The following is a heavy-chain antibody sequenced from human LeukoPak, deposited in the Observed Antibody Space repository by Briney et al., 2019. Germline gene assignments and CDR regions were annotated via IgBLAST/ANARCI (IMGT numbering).Heavy chain of an antibody. CDR2: ISSSSSTI. Sequence: GGSLRPSCAASGFTFSSYSMNWVRQAPGKGLEWVSYISSSSSTIYYADSVKGRFTISRDNAKNSLYLQMNSLRDEDTAVYYYARDLYCSGGSCYPFDYWGQGTLVTVSS. V-gene: IGHV3-48*02. D-gene: IGHD2-15*01. CDR1: GFTFSSYS. CDR3: ARDLYCSGGSCYPFDY. J-gene: IGHJ4*02.